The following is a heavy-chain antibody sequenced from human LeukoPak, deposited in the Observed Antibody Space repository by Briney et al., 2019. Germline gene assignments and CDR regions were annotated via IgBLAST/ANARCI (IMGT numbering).Heavy chain of an antibody. V-gene: IGHV4-59*12. Sequence: PSETLSLTCTVSGGSISSYYWSWIRQPPGKGLEWIGYIYYSGSTYYNPSLKSRVTISVDTSKNQFSLKLSSVTAADTAVYYCARDSSSLLYYYYYCMDVWGKGTTVTVSS. CDR2: IYYSGST. CDR3: ARDSSSLLYYYYYCMDV. J-gene: IGHJ6*03. CDR1: GGSISSYY. D-gene: IGHD6-6*01.